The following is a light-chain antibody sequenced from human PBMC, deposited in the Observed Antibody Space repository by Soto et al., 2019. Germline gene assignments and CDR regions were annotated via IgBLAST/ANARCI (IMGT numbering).Light chain of an antibody. CDR2: EVD. J-gene: IGLJ2*01. Sequence: QSVLTQPASVSGSPGQSITISCTGTSSDVDTYKYVSWYQQHPGKAPKLMIYEVDNRPSGVSNRFSGSKSHNTASLTISGLQAEDEADYYCSSYTSSTFVVFGGGTKVTVL. V-gene: IGLV2-14*01. CDR3: SSYTSSTFVV. CDR1: SSDVDTYKY.